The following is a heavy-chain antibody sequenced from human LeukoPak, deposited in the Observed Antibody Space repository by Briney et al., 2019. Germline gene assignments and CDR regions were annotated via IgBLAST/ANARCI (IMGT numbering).Heavy chain of an antibody. Sequence: GESLKISCKGPGYSFNTYWIGWVRQMPGKGLEWMGIINPSDSDTTYSPSFQGQVTISADRSISTAYLQWSSLKASDTAIYYCARLRTTRGPVTVTPSYPDSPNWFDPWGQGTLVTVSS. CDR1: GYSFNTYW. CDR3: ARLRTTRGPVTVTPSYPDSPNWFDP. CDR2: INPSDSDT. J-gene: IGHJ5*02. V-gene: IGHV5-51*01. D-gene: IGHD4-17*01.